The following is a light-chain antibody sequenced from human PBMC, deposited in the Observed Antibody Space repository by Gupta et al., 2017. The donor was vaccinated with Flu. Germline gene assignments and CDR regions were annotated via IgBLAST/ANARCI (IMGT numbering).Light chain of an antibody. CDR1: QNVFIW. CDR3: QQYKTSWT. J-gene: IGKJ1*01. CDR2: KSS. Sequence: SPSTLSASLGDRVTITCRASQNVFIWLAWYQHRPGKAPKLLIYKSSTLEDGVPSRFSGSGSGTEFTLTISSLQPEDFATYYCQQYKTSWTFGQGTKVEMK. V-gene: IGKV1-5*03.